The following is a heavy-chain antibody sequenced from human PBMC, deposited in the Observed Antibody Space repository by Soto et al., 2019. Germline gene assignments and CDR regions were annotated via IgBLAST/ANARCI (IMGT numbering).Heavy chain of an antibody. CDR3: ARATSSSWYVFDY. V-gene: IGHV1-3*01. D-gene: IGHD6-13*01. CDR2: INADNGNT. Sequence: WASVKVSCKASGYTFTNYAMHWVRQAPGQRLEWMGGINADNGNTKYSQKFQVRVTIARDTSASTAYLELTSLRSEDTAVYYCARATSSSWYVFDYWGQGTLVTVSS. J-gene: IGHJ4*02. CDR1: GYTFTNYA.